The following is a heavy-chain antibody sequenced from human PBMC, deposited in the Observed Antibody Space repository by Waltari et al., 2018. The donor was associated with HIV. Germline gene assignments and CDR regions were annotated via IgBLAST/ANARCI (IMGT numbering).Heavy chain of an antibody. CDR3: ARVRAVAGNDY. D-gene: IGHD6-19*01. V-gene: IGHV4-38-2*01. J-gene: IGHJ4*02. CDR1: GYSISSTYF. CDR2: IYHRGNT. Sequence: QVQLQESGPGLVKPYETLSLTCDVSGYSISSTYFWGWYRQPPGKGLEWIATIYHRGNTYYNPSLMYRVSMSVDTSQNRFSLRLTSVTAADTAIYYCARVRAVAGNDYWGQGTLVTVSS.